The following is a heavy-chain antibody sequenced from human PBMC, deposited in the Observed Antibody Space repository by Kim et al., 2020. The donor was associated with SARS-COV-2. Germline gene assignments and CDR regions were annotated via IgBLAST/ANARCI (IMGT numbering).Heavy chain of an antibody. J-gene: IGHJ4*02. CDR3: ARGNSEDF. CDR2: IRSSGNTK. D-gene: IGHD1-7*01. V-gene: IGHV3-48*03. Sequence: GGSLRLSCAASGFTFSSDEMNWVRQAPGKGLEWVSYIRSSGNTKYYTDSVKGRFTISRDNAKNSLSLQMNSLRAEDTAVYYCARGNSEDFWGQGTVVTLFS. CDR1: GFTFSSDE.